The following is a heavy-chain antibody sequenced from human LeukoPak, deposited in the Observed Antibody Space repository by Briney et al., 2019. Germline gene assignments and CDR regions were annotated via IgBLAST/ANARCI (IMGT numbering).Heavy chain of an antibody. CDR3: ARDEPLYYGSGSFYYYGMDV. D-gene: IGHD3-10*01. CDR1: GGSISSYY. J-gene: IGHJ6*02. V-gene: IGHV4-4*07. CDR2: IYTSGST. Sequence: SETLSLTCTVSGGSISSYYWSWIRQPAGKGLEWTGRIYTSGSTNYNPSLKSRVTMSVDTSKNQFSLKLSSVTAADTAVYYCARDEPLYYGSGSFYYYGMDVWGQGTTVTVSS.